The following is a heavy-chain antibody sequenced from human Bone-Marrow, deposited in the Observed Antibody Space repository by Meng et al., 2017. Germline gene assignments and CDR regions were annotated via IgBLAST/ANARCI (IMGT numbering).Heavy chain of an antibody. CDR1: GFTVSSKY. J-gene: IGHJ5*02. Sequence: VLLVYTGGGLIQPGGSLRLSCAASGFTVSSKYMSWVRQSPGKGLEWVSVMYSGGDTHYTDSVKGRFTISKDNSKNTLYLQMNNLRAEDTAVYYCATGETRYWFDPWGQGTLVTGSS. CDR2: MYSGGDT. V-gene: IGHV3-53*02. D-gene: IGHD1-26*01. CDR3: ATGETRYWFDP.